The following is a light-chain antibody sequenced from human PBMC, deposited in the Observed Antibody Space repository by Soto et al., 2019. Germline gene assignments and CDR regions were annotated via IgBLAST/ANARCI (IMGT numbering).Light chain of an antibody. J-gene: IGKJ4*01. CDR1: QGISSW. V-gene: IGKV1-12*01. Sequence: DIQMTQSPSSVSASVGDRVTITCRASQGISSWLAWYQQKPGKAPKLLIYAASSLQSGVPSRFSRSGSGTDFTLHNRRPQPEGFATYYCQQANSFPFTFGGGTKVEIK. CDR2: AAS. CDR3: QQANSFPFT.